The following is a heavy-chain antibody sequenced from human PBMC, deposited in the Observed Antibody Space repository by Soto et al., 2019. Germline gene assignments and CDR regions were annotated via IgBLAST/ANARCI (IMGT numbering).Heavy chain of an antibody. D-gene: IGHD2-21*02. J-gene: IGHJ4*02. V-gene: IGHV1-69*08. Sequence: QVQLVQSGAEVKQPGSSVKVSCTLSEGTFTSYTITWVRQAPGQGLEWLGRIIPIFNAANYAQKFQDRVTITADESTSTAYMELRSLTYEDTAFYYCARILTDGVDYWGQGTLVSVSS. CDR1: EGTFTSYT. CDR2: IIPIFNAA. CDR3: ARILTDGVDY.